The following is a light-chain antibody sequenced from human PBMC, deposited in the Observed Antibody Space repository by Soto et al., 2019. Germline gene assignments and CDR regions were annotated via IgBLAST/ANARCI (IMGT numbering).Light chain of an antibody. CDR3: SSYTSSRTWV. J-gene: IGLJ3*02. CDR1: SSDVGGYNY. Sequence: QSALTQPASVSGSPGQSITISCTGTSSDVGGYNYVSWYQQHPGKAPKLMIYEVSNRPSGVSDRFSGSRSDNTASLTISGLQAEDESDYYCSSYTSSRTWVLGGGTKLTVL. V-gene: IGLV2-14*01. CDR2: EVS.